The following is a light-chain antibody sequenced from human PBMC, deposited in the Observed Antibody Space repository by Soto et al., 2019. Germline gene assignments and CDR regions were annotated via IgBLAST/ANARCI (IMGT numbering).Light chain of an antibody. CDR2: GAS. CDR3: QQYGTSPYI. V-gene: IGKV3-20*01. Sequence: EIGLTQSPGTLSLSPGERATLSCRASQSINSNYLAWYQQKPGQAPRLLIYGASSRATGIPDRFSGSGSGTDFALTISRLEPEDFAVFYCQQYGTSPYIFGQGTKLEIK. CDR1: QSINSNY. J-gene: IGKJ2*01.